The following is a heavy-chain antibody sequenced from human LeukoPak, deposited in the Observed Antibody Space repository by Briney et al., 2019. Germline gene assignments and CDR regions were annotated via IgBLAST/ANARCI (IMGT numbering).Heavy chain of an antibody. Sequence: GGSLRLSCAASGFTFSSYAMHWVRQAPGKGLEWVAVISYDGSNKYHADSVKGRFTISRDNSKNTLYLQMNSLRAEDTAVYYCARVSSGWYYDYWGQGTLVTVSS. D-gene: IGHD6-19*01. CDR2: ISYDGSNK. J-gene: IGHJ4*02. CDR3: ARVSSGWYYDY. V-gene: IGHV3-30-3*01. CDR1: GFTFSSYA.